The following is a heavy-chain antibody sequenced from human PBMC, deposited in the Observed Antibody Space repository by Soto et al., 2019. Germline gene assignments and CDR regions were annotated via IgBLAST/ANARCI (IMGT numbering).Heavy chain of an antibody. CDR3: ARYGATTAFDY. D-gene: IGHD1-26*01. J-gene: IGHJ4*02. V-gene: IGHV1-18*01. CDR1: GYTFTSYG. Sequence: QVQLVQSGTEVKKPGASVKVSCKASGYTFTSYGISWVRKAPGQGLEWMGWISAYNGNTYYAQTLQGRVTMTTATPTTRAHPDLRRLRSDDTAVYYSARYGATTAFDYWGQGTLVTVSS. CDR2: ISAYNGNT.